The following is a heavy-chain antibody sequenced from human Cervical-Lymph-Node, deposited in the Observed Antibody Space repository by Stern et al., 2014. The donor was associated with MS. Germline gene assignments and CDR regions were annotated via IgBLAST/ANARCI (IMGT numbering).Heavy chain of an antibody. D-gene: IGHD4-17*01. Sequence: QVQLQESGPGLVKPSETLSLTCTVSGGSISNYYWSWIRQPPGKGLECLGYIYYSGSTNHNPSLKSRVTMSVDTSKNQFSLNLSSVTAADTAVYYCARAYGDYGYEYFQHWGQGTLVTVSS. CDR3: ARAYGDYGYEYFQH. CDR2: IYYSGST. CDR1: GGSISNYY. J-gene: IGHJ1*01. V-gene: IGHV4-59*01.